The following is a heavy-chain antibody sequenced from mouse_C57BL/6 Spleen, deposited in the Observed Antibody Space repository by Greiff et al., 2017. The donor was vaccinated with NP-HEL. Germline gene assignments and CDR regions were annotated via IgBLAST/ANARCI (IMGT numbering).Heavy chain of an antibody. Sequence: EVKLMESGGGLVKPGGSLKLSCAASGFTFSSYAMSWVRQTPEKRLEWVATISDGGSYTYYPDNVKGRFTISRDNAKNNLYLQMSHLKSEDTAMYYCAREDDYGSRFDYWGQGTTLTVSS. CDR3: AREDDYGSRFDY. V-gene: IGHV5-4*01. D-gene: IGHD1-1*01. CDR2: ISDGGSYT. J-gene: IGHJ2*01. CDR1: GFTFSSYA.